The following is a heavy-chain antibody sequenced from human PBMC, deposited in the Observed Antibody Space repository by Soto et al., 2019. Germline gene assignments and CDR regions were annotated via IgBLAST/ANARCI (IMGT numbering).Heavy chain of an antibody. D-gene: IGHD3-10*01. CDR1: GFSLNNARVG. CDR3: ARMLAVNYYYYYMDV. V-gene: IGHV2-26*01. Sequence: QVTLKESGPVLVRPTETLTLTCTVSGFSLNNARVGVSWIRQPPGKGLEWLAHILSNDGKSYSTSLKTRLSISKDTSKSQVVLTMTNMDPVDTATYYCARMLAVNYYYYYMDVWGKGTTVTVSS. J-gene: IGHJ6*03. CDR2: ILSNDGK.